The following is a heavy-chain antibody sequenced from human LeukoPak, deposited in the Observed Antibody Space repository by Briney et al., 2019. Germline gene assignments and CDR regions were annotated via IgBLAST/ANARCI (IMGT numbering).Heavy chain of an antibody. D-gene: IGHD2-21*02. Sequence: GASVKVSCKASGGTFSSYAISWVRQAPGQGLEWMGGIIPIFGTANYEQKFQGRVTITTDESTSTAYMELSSLRSEDTAVYYCARGPAYCGGDCYPPPDYWGQGTLVTVSS. V-gene: IGHV1-69*05. CDR2: IIPIFGTA. CDR3: ARGPAYCGGDCYPPPDY. J-gene: IGHJ4*02. CDR1: GGTFSSYA.